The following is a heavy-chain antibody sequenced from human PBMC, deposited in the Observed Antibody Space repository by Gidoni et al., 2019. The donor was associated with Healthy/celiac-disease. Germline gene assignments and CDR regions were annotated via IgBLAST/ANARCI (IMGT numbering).Heavy chain of an antibody. CDR1: GGSISSSSYY. CDR3: ARQSGSYGGIDY. J-gene: IGHJ4*02. CDR2: IYYSGST. Sequence: QLQLQESGPGLVKPSETLSLTCTVSGGSISSSSYYWGWIRQPPGKGLEWIGSIYYSGSTYYNPSLKSRVTISVDTSKNQFSLKLSSVTAADTAVYYCARQSGSYGGIDYWGQGTLVTVSS. V-gene: IGHV4-39*01. D-gene: IGHD1-26*01.